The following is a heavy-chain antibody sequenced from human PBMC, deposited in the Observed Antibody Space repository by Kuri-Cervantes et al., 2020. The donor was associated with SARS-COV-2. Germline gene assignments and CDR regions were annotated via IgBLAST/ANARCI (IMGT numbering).Heavy chain of an antibody. Sequence: ESLKISCTVSGGSISSSSYYWGWIRQPPGKGLEWIGSIYYSGSTYYNPSLKSRVTIPVDTSKNQFSLKLSSATAADTAVYYCARHEEQQLAIDYWGQGTLVTVSS. CDR2: IYYSGST. CDR1: GGSISSSSYY. CDR3: ARHEEQQLAIDY. V-gene: IGHV4-39*01. D-gene: IGHD6-13*01. J-gene: IGHJ4*02.